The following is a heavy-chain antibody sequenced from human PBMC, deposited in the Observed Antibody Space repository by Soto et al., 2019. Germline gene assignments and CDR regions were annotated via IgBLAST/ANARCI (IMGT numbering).Heavy chain of an antibody. V-gene: IGHV4-59*01. CDR2: IYYSGST. CDR1: GDSISSYY. Sequence: QVQLQESGPGLVKPSETLSLTCTVSGDSISSYYWSWIRQPPGKGLEWIGYIYYSGSTTYNPSLKSRVTLSADTSKNRISLKRSSVTAADTAVYYCARDREDTFEYFGMDVWGQGTAVTVSS. D-gene: IGHD2-2*02. CDR3: ARDREDTFEYFGMDV. J-gene: IGHJ6*02.